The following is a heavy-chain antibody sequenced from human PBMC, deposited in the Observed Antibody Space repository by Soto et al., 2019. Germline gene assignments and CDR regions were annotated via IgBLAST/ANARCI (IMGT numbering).Heavy chain of an antibody. CDR2: IYYSGST. J-gene: IGHJ5*02. V-gene: IGHV4-59*08. D-gene: IGHD4-17*01. Sequence: SETLSLTCTVSGGSISSYYWSWIRQPPGKGLEWIGYIYYSGSTNYNPSLKSRVTISVDTSKNQFSLKLSSVTAADTAVYYCASMTTALDWFDPWGQGTLVTVSS. CDR1: GGSISSYY. CDR3: ASMTTALDWFDP.